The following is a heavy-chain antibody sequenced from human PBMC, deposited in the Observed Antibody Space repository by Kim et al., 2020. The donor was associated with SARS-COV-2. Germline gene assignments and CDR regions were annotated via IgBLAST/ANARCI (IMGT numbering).Heavy chain of an antibody. V-gene: IGHV4-59*01. CDR3: ARESDSSGYYRSYYFDY. D-gene: IGHD3-22*01. J-gene: IGHJ4*02. Sequence: PQSRVTISVDTSKNQFSLKLSSVTAADTAVYYCARESDSSGYYRSYYFDYWGQGTLVTVSS.